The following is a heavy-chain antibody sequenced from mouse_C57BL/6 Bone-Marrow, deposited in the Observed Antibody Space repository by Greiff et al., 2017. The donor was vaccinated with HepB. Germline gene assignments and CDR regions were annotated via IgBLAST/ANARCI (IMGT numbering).Heavy chain of an antibody. CDR3: AREDYYGSLY. V-gene: IGHV5-4*01. D-gene: IGHD1-1*01. CDR1: GFTFSSYA. Sequence: EVQRVESGGGLVKPGGSLKLSCAASGFTFSSYAMSWVRQTPEKRLEWVATISDGGSYTYYPDNVKGRFTISRDNAKNNLYLQMSHLKSEDTAMYYCAREDYYGSLYWGQGTTLTVSS. CDR2: ISDGGSYT. J-gene: IGHJ2*01.